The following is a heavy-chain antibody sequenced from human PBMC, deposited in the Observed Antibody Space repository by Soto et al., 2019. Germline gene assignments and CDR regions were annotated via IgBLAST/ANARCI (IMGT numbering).Heavy chain of an antibody. V-gene: IGHV3-9*01. Sequence: EVQLVESGGGLVQPGRSLRLSCAASGFTFDDYAMHWVRQAPGKGLEWVSGISWNSGSIGYADSVKGRFTISRDNAKNSLYLQMNSLRAEDTALYHCAKDINEWGYCSGGSCFDAFDIWGQGTMVTVSS. J-gene: IGHJ3*02. CDR2: ISWNSGSI. CDR3: AKDINEWGYCSGGSCFDAFDI. D-gene: IGHD2-15*01. CDR1: GFTFDDYA.